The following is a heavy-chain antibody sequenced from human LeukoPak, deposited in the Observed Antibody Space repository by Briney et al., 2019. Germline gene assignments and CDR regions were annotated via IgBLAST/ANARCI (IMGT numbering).Heavy chain of an antibody. CDR1: GGSFSSYY. Sequence: SETLSLTCAVSGGSFSSYYRSWIRQPPGKGLEWIGEIIHSGSTNCNPSLKSRVTISVDTSKNQISLKLSSVTAADTALYCCARGVSGQPLHWGQGTLVTVSS. V-gene: IGHV4-34*01. D-gene: IGHD3-16*01. CDR3: ARGVSGQPLH. CDR2: IIHSGST. J-gene: IGHJ4*02.